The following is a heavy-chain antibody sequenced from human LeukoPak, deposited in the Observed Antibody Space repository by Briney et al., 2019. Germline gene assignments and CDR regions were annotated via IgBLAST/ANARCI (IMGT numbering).Heavy chain of an antibody. Sequence: PGGSLRLSCAASGFSVSASYMSWVRQAPGKGLESVSVISNEGATYYADSVKGRFTIYRDNSKNTLYLQMNSLGAEDTAVYYCVQDWAWGAFAYWGQGTLVTVSS. V-gene: IGHV3-53*01. CDR2: ISNEGAT. CDR1: GFSVSASY. D-gene: IGHD7-27*01. J-gene: IGHJ4*02. CDR3: VQDWAWGAFAY.